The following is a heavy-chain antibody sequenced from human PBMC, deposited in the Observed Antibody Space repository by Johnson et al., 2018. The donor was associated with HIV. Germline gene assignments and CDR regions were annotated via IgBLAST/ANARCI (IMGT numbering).Heavy chain of an antibody. D-gene: IGHD6-6*01. CDR2: ISYDGNNK. CDR1: KFTFSSYA. J-gene: IGHJ3*01. Sequence: QVQLVESGGGVVQPGRSLRLSCAASKFTFSSYAMHWVRQAPGKGLEWVSFISYDGNNKYYRDSVKGRFTISRDNSKNTLYLQINSLRVEYTAVYYCARDQGVWAARPEDAFDVWGQGTMVTVSS. CDR3: ARDQGVWAARPEDAFDV. V-gene: IGHV3-30*04.